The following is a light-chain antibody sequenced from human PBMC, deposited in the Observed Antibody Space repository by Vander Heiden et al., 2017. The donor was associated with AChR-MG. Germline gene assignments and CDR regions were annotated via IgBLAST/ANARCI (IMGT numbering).Light chain of an antibody. CDR2: WAS. CDR1: QSVFYSSNSQNY. V-gene: IGKV4-1*01. Sequence: DIVMTQSPDSLAVSLGERATINCKSSQSVFYSSNSQNYLVWYQQKPGQPPKLLIYWASTRESGVPDRFSGSGSGTDFTLTISSLQAEDVAVYYCQQYYSIPYTFGQGTKLEIK. CDR3: QQYYSIPYT. J-gene: IGKJ2*01.